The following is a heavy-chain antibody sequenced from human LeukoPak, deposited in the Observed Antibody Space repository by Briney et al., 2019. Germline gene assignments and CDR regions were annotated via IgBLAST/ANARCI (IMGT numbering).Heavy chain of an antibody. V-gene: IGHV3-7*01. CDR3: AKEVGYNYAPLDY. CDR1: GFTFSSYW. D-gene: IGHD5-18*01. J-gene: IGHJ4*02. Sequence: GGSLRLSCAASGFTFSSYWMSWVRQAPGKGLEWVANIKQDGSEKYYVDSVKGRFTISRDNAGNTLYLQMNSLRPEDTAVYYCAKEVGYNYAPLDYWGLGTLVTVSS. CDR2: IKQDGSEK.